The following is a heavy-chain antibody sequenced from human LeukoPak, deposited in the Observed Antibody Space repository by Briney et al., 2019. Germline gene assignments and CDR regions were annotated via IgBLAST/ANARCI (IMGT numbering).Heavy chain of an antibody. CDR1: GFTFSSYE. CDR3: ARVRYQTADY. CDR2: ISSSGTTI. Sequence: PGGSLRLSCAASGFTFSSYEMNWVRQAPGKGLEWVSYISSSGTTIHYADSVKGRFTISRDNAKNSVYLQMNSLRVEDTAVYYCARVRYQTADYWGQRTLVTVSS. D-gene: IGHD3-16*02. J-gene: IGHJ4*02. V-gene: IGHV3-48*03.